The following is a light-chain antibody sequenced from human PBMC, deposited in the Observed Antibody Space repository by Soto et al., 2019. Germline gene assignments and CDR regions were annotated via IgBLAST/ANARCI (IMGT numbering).Light chain of an antibody. Sequence: EIVLKQSPGTLSLSPGERATLNRRASQSISTSSLAWYRQKPGQSPRLLIYGAFNMATGIPDRFSGGGSGTDFTLTISRLEAEDFAVYYCQQYYGSSPLTFGGGTKVDIK. V-gene: IGKV3-20*01. J-gene: IGKJ4*01. CDR2: GAF. CDR3: QQYYGSSPLT. CDR1: QSISTSS.